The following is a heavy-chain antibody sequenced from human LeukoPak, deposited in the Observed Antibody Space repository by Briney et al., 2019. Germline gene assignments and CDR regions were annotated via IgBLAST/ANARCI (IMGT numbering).Heavy chain of an antibody. CDR2: INHSGST. D-gene: IGHD3-10*01. Sequence: SETLSLTCAVYGGSFSGYYWSWIRQPPGKGLEWIGEINHSGSTNYNPSLKSRVTISVDTSKNQFSLKLSSVTAADTAVYYCARGLLWFGRYYFDYWGQGTLVTVSS. V-gene: IGHV4-34*01. CDR1: GGSFSGYY. CDR3: ARGLLWFGRYYFDY. J-gene: IGHJ4*02.